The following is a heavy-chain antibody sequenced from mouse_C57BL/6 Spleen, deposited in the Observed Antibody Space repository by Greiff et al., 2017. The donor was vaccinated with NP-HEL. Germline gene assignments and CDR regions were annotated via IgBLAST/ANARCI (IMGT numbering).Heavy chain of an antibody. J-gene: IGHJ1*03. D-gene: IGHD2-3*01. V-gene: IGHV5-4*01. CDR1: GFTFSSYA. CDR2: ISDGGSYT. CDR3: ARVYDGYYVYWYFDV. Sequence: EVHLVESGGGLVKPGGSLKLSCAASGFTFSSYAMSWVRQTPEKRLEWVATISDGGSYTYYPDNVKGRFTISRDNAKNNLYLQMSHLKSEDTAMYYCARVYDGYYVYWYFDVWGTGTTVTVSS.